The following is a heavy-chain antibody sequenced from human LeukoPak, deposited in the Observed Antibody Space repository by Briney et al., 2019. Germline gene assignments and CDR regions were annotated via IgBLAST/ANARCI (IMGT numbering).Heavy chain of an antibody. V-gene: IGHV1-69*05. J-gene: IGHJ4*02. CDR2: IIPIFGTA. D-gene: IGHD6-19*01. CDR1: GGTFSSYA. Sequence: AASVKVSCKASGGTFSSYAISWVRQAPGQGLEWMGGIIPIFGTANYAQKFQGRVTITTDESTSTAYMELSSLRSEDTAVYYCARGLDSSGCFDYWGQGTLVTVSP. CDR3: ARGLDSSGCFDY.